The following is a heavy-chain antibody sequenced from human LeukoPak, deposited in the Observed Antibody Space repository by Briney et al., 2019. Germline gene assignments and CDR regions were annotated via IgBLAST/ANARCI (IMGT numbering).Heavy chain of an antibody. CDR1: GGSISSYY. J-gene: IGHJ4*02. CDR2: IYYSGST. V-gene: IGHV4-59*08. Sequence: SETLSLTCTVSGGSISSYYWSWIRQPPGKGLEWIGYIYYSGSTNYNPSLKSRATISVDTSKNQFSLKLSSVTAADTAVYYCARSRGFLEWLSIDYWGQGTLVTVSS. CDR3: ARSRGFLEWLSIDY. D-gene: IGHD3-3*01.